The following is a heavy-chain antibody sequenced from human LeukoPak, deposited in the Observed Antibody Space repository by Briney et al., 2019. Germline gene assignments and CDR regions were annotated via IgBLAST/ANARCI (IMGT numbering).Heavy chain of an antibody. J-gene: IGHJ5*02. V-gene: IGHV4-39*01. CDR2: INYSGNT. Sequence: PSETLSLTCSVSGGSITSSTYYWAWIRQPPGKGLEWIASINYSGNTKYNPSLQSRLTMSVDTSKKQFSLKLTSVTAADTAVYYCARHEAADWFGPWGQGTLVTVSS. CDR3: ARHEAADWFGP. CDR1: GGSITSSTYY.